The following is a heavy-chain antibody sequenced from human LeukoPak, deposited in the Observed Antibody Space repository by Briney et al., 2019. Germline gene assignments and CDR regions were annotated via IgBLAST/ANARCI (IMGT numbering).Heavy chain of an antibody. CDR3: ARKRYFDY. D-gene: IGHD6-25*01. CDR2: ISYDGSNK. V-gene: IGHV3-30-3*01. J-gene: IGHJ4*02. Sequence: QTGGSLRLSCAASGFTFSSYWMNWVRQAPGKGLEWVAVISYDGSNKYYADSVKGRFTISRDNSKNTLYLQMNSLRAEDTAVYYCARKRYFDYWGQGTLVTVSS. CDR1: GFTFSSYW.